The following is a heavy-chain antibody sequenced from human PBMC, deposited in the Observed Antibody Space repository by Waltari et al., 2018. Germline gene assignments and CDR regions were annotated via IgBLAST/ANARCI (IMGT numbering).Heavy chain of an antibody. CDR3: ARDLCSGGSCLDY. D-gene: IGHD2-15*01. Sequence: QVQLVESGGGVVQPGRSLSLSCAASGFTFSRYAMHWVRQAPGKGLELLSVISYDGSNKYYADSVKGRFTISRDNSKNTLYLQMNSLRAEDTAVYYCARDLCSGGSCLDYWGQGTLVTVSS. J-gene: IGHJ4*02. V-gene: IGHV3-30-3*01. CDR2: ISYDGSNK. CDR1: GFTFSRYA.